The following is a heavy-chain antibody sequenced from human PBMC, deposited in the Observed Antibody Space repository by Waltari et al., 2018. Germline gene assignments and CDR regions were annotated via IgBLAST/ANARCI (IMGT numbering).Heavy chain of an antibody. CDR2: ISGGRSDI. CDR3: AREWGVMIGTAGFYFDY. J-gene: IGHJ4*02. CDR1: GFTFSSYS. D-gene: IGHD3-22*01. V-gene: IGHV3-21*01. Sequence: EVQLVGSGGGLVKPGGSLRLSCAASGFTFSSYSMNWVRQAPGKWLEWVSYISGGRSDIEYADAGKGRFTISRDKVKNSLYMQMNSLRAEDTAVYYCAREWGVMIGTAGFYFDYWAQGTLVTVSS.